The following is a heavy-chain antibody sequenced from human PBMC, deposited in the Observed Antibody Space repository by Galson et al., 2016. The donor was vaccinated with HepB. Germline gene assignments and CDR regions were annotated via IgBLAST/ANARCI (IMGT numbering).Heavy chain of an antibody. Sequence: SLRLSCAASGLTFNTFAMSWVRPAPGKGLEWVTRISASRGSTYYADSVKGRFTISRDNSKYTLSLQMSSLRPEDTAVYYCAREGGVSSGWGYLHHLYAVDVRGKGTTVTVSS. D-gene: IGHD2-8*02. CDR3: AREGGVSSGWGYLHHLYAVDV. J-gene: IGHJ6*04. V-gene: IGHV3-23*01. CDR1: GLTFNTFA. CDR2: ISASRGST.